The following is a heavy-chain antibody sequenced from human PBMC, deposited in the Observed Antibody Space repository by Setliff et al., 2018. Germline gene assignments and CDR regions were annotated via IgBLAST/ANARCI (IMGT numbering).Heavy chain of an antibody. Sequence: SGPTLVNPTQTLTLTCTFSGFSLSTSGVGVGWIRQPPGKALEWLALIYWDDDKRYSPSLKSKLTITKDTSKNQVVLTMTNMDPVDTATYYCAHRRGDYYDSSGYYYDYWGQGTLVTVSS. D-gene: IGHD3-22*01. CDR3: AHRRGDYYDSSGYYYDY. CDR1: GFSLSTSGVG. J-gene: IGHJ4*02. CDR2: IYWDDDK. V-gene: IGHV2-5*02.